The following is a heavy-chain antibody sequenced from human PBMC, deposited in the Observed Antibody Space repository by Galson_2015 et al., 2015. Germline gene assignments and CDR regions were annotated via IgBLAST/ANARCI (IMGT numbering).Heavy chain of an antibody. V-gene: IGHV1-24*01. Sequence: SLKVSCTVSGFTFSELSMHWVRQAPGKGLEWMGGFDPEDREAIYAKKFQGRATMTEDTSTDTAYMELSSLRAEDTAVYYCATPLVTMVRGWFDPGAREPWSPSPQ. D-gene: IGHD3-10*01. CDR3: ATPLVTMVRGWFDP. J-gene: IGHJ5*02. CDR1: GFTFSELS. CDR2: FDPEDREA.